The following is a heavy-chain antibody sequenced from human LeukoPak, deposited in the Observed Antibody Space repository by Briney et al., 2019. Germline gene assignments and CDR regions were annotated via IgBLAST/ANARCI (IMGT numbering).Heavy chain of an antibody. V-gene: IGHV1-18*01. D-gene: IGHD3-22*01. CDR2: IRVYNGNT. CDR1: GGVFSSYA. Sequence: GASVKVSCKTSGGVFSSYAVNWVRQAPGQGLEWMGWIRVYNGNTNYAQKLQGRVTMTTDTSTSTAYMELRSLRSDDTAVYYCARGPGGRSGYYPLEDYYYYYYMDVWGKGTTVTVSS. CDR3: ARGPGGRSGYYPLEDYYYYYYMDV. J-gene: IGHJ6*03.